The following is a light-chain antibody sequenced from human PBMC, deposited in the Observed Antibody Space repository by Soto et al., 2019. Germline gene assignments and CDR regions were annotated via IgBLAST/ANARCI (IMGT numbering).Light chain of an antibody. V-gene: IGKV3-20*01. CDR3: QQYGSSQGFT. J-gene: IGKJ3*01. CDR2: DIF. CDR1: QSVGSD. Sequence: EIMMTQSPATLSVSPRERATLSCRASQSVGSDLAWYQQRPGQAPRLVIYDIFTRATGVPTRISGGGSGTDFTLTISRLEPEDFAVYYCQQYGSSQGFTFGPGTKVDI.